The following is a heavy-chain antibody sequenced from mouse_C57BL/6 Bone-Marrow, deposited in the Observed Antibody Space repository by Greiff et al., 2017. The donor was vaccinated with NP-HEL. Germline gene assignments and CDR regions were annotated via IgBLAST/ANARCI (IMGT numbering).Heavy chain of an antibody. CDR1: GFTFSSYG. V-gene: IGHV5-6*01. CDR3: ASPYDYDVAWFAY. CDR2: ISSGGSYT. Sequence: EVQVVESGGDLVKPGGSLKLSCAASGFTFSSYGMSWVRQTPDKRLEWVATISSGGSYTYYPDSVKGRFTISRDNAKNTLYLQMSSLKSEDTAMYYCASPYDYDVAWFAYWGQGTLVTVYA. J-gene: IGHJ3*01. D-gene: IGHD2-4*01.